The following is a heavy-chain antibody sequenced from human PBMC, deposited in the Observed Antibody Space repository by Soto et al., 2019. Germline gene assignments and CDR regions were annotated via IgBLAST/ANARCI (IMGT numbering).Heavy chain of an antibody. CDR3: TRLYVDS. J-gene: IGHJ4*02. D-gene: IGHD3-16*01. V-gene: IGHV3-7*03. CDR2: INQDGDDK. Sequence: EVQLVESGGGEVQPGGSLRLSCAASGFSFSQYWLSWVRQAPGKGPEWVAKINQDGDDKKYVDSVKGRFTISRDNVKNSLYLQMNSLSAEDTAVYYCTRLYVDSWGQGTLVTVSS. CDR1: GFSFSQYW.